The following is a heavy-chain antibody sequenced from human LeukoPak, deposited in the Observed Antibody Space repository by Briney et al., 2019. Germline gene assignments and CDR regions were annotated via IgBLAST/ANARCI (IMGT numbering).Heavy chain of an antibody. CDR1: GGSISSSSYY. CDR3: ARTRYYYNSRSYGAPYYFDY. D-gene: IGHD3-10*01. CDR2: TYYSGST. J-gene: IGHJ4*02. V-gene: IGHV4-39*01. Sequence: SETLSLTCTVSGGSISSSSYYWGWIRQPPGKGLEGTGSTYYSGSTYYKPSLKSRDTISVDTSKNQFSLKLSCVAAANTAVYYCARTRYYYNSRSYGAPYYFDYWGQGTLVTVSS.